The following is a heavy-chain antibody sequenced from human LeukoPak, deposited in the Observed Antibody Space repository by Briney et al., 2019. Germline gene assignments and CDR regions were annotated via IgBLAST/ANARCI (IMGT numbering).Heavy chain of an antibody. V-gene: IGHV3-7*01. J-gene: IGHJ3*02. CDR3: ARVRLTMIVVVKGVGAFDI. Sequence: GGSLRLSCTASGFTFGDYAMSWVRQAPGKGLEWVANIKQDGSEKYYVDSVKGRFTISRDNAKNSLYLQMNSLRAEDTAVYYCARVRLTMIVVVKGVGAFDIWGQGTMVTVSS. D-gene: IGHD3-22*01. CDR2: IKQDGSEK. CDR1: GFTFGDYA.